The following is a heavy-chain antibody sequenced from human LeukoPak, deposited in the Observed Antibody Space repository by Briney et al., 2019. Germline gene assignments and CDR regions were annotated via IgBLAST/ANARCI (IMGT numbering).Heavy chain of an antibody. CDR2: ISSSSSTI. J-gene: IGHJ4*02. CDR3: ARDFDSTGY. CDR1: GFTFSSYS. Sequence: PGGSLRLSCAASGFTFSSYSMNWVRQAPGKGLEWVSYISSSSSTIYYADSVKGRFTISRDNAKNSLYLQMNSLRAEDTAVYYCARDFDSTGYWGQGTLVTVSS. V-gene: IGHV3-48*01. D-gene: IGHD2/OR15-2a*01.